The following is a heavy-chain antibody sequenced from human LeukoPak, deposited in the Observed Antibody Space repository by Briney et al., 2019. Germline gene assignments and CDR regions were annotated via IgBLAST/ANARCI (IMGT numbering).Heavy chain of an antibody. CDR2: ISGDGTAR. J-gene: IGHJ5*02. CDR1: GFTSSSYW. Sequence: GGSLRLSCAASGFTSSSYWMHWVRQVPGKGLVWVSRISGDGTARNYADSVMGRFTISRDDAKNTVDLQMNSLRGEDTAVYYCVRGRGSYGWFDPWGQGTLVTVSS. CDR3: VRGRGSYGWFDP. V-gene: IGHV3-74*01. D-gene: IGHD3-10*01.